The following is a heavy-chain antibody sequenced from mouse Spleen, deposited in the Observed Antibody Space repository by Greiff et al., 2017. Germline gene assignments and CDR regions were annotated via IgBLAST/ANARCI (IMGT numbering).Heavy chain of an antibody. V-gene: IGHV1-76*01. CDR3: ARCEGDYYAMDY. CDR1: GYTFTDYY. CDR2: IYPGSGNT. Sequence: VQLQQSGAELVRPGASVKLSCTASGYTFTDYYINWVKQRPGQGLEWIARIYPGSGNTYYNEKFKGKATLTAEKSSSTAYMQLSSLTSEDSAVYFCARCEGDYYAMDYWGQGTSVTVSS. J-gene: IGHJ4*01.